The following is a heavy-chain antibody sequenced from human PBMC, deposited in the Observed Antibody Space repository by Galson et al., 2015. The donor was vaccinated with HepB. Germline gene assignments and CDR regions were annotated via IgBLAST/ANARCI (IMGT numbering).Heavy chain of an antibody. V-gene: IGHV3-21*01. CDR3: ARKVRYSSGEAAFDI. Sequence: SLRLSCAASGSTFSSYSMNWVRQAPGKGLEWVSSISSSSSYIYYADSVKGRFTISRDNAKNSLYLQMNSLRAEDTAVYYCARKVRYSSGEAAFDIWGQGTMVTVSS. CDR2: ISSSSSYI. D-gene: IGHD6-19*01. CDR1: GSTFSSYS. J-gene: IGHJ3*02.